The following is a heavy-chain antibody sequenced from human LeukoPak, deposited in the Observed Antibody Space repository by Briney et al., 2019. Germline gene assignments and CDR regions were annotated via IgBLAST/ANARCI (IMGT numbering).Heavy chain of an antibody. CDR3: ARGPDYGGNPNWFDP. V-gene: IGHV4-4*07. CDR1: GDSISSYY. CDR2: IYTSGST. J-gene: IGHJ5*02. Sequence: SETLSLTCTVSGDSISSYYWSWLRQPAGKGLEWIGRIYTSGSTNYNPSLKSRVTMSVDTSKNQFSLKLSSVTAADTAVYYCARGPDYGGNPNWFDPWGQGTLVTVSS. D-gene: IGHD4-23*01.